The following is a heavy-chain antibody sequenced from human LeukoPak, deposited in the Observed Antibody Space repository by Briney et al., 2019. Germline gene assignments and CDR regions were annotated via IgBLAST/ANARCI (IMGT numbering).Heavy chain of an antibody. CDR3: AKEAHTIIVLKRYLDY. Sequence: PGGSLRLSCAASGFTFSTYAMTWVRQAPGRGLECVSSISGTGDSTYYADSVKGRFTISRDNSNNTLYLQMNSLRGEDTAVYYCAKEAHTIIVLKRYLDYWGQGTLVTVSS. CDR1: GFTFSTYA. D-gene: IGHD3-22*01. J-gene: IGHJ4*01. V-gene: IGHV3-23*01. CDR2: ISGTGDST.